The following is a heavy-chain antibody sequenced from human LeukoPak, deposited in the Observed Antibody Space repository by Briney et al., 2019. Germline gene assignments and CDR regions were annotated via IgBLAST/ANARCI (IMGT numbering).Heavy chain of an antibody. CDR1: GFIFSNYA. CDR3: ASRGTV. V-gene: IGHV3-23*01. D-gene: IGHD3-16*01. J-gene: IGHJ4*02. CDR2: ISTTVGTT. Sequence: GGSLRLSCAASGFIFSNYAMSWVRQAPGKGLEWVSTISTTVGTTYYADSVRGRFTISRDTTKTTLYLQMNSLRIDDTAVYFCASRGTVWGQGTLVTVSS.